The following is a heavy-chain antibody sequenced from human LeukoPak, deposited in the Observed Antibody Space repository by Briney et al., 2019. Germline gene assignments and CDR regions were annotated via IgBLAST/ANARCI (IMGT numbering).Heavy chain of an antibody. D-gene: IGHD3-3*01. Sequence: ASVKVSCKASGYTFTSYDINWVRQATGQGLEWMRSMNPNSGNTGYAQKFQGRVTMTRNTSISTAYMELSSLRSEDTAVYYCARGPVFWSGYYEFDPWGQGTLVTVSS. CDR1: GYTFTSYD. J-gene: IGHJ5*02. V-gene: IGHV1-8*01. CDR3: ARGPVFWSGYYEFDP. CDR2: MNPNSGNT.